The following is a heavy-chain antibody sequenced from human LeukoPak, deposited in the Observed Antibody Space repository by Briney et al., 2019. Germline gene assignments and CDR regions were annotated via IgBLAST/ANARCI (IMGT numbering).Heavy chain of an antibody. V-gene: IGHV4-59*01. CDR2: IYYSGST. CDR1: GGSISSYY. CDR3: ARRMYSSSLFYYYYMDV. J-gene: IGHJ6*03. Sequence: PSETLSLTCTVSGGSISSYYWSWIRQPPGKGLEWIGYIYYSGSTNYNPSLKSRVTISVDTSKNQFSLKLSSVTAADTAVYYCARRMYSSSLFYYYYMDVWGKGTTVTVSS. D-gene: IGHD6-13*01.